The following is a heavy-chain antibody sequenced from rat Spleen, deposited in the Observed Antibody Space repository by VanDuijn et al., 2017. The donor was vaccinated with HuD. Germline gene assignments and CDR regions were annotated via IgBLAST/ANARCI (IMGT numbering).Heavy chain of an antibody. CDR1: GFSLTSYT. CDR3: TRDRLGAGFDY. Sequence: QVQLKESGPGLVQPSQTLSLTCTVSGFSLTSYTVSWVRQPPGKGLEWIAAISSGGSTYYNSALKSRLSISRDTSKSQVFLKMNSLQTDDTGTYYCTRDRLGAGFDYWGQGVMVTVSS. CDR2: ISSGGST. D-gene: IGHD5-1*01. V-gene: IGHV2-6*01. J-gene: IGHJ2*01.